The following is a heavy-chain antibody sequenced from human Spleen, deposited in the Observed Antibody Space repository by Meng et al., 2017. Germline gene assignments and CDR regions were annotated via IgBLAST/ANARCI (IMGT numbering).Heavy chain of an antibody. D-gene: IGHD3-9*01. CDR3: TWDDKAVSDY. CDR2: IKSNTDGGTA. V-gene: IGHV3-15*01. J-gene: IGHJ4*02. Sequence: VHLVESGGDLVKPGGSLRLCCADSGFYFSNAWMSWVRQAPGKGLEWVGRIKSNTDGGTAEYAAPVTGRFTISRDDSKSTLYLQMSGLRIDDTGVYYCTWDDKAVSDYWGQGTLVTVSS. CDR1: GFYFSNAW.